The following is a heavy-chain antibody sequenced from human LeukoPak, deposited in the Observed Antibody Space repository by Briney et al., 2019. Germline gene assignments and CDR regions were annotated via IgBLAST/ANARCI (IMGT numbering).Heavy chain of an antibody. CDR1: GGSISSGGYY. Sequence: PSQTLSLTCTVSGGSISSGGYYWSWIRQPPGKGLEWIGYIYHSGSTYYNPSLKSRVTISVDRSKNQFSLKLSSVTAADTAVYYCARGLRFLEWPDYFDYWGQGTLVTVSS. CDR2: IYHSGST. J-gene: IGHJ4*02. D-gene: IGHD3-3*01. CDR3: ARGLRFLEWPDYFDY. V-gene: IGHV4-30-2*01.